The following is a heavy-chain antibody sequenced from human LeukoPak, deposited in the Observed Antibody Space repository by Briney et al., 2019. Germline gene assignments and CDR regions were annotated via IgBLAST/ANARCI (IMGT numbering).Heavy chain of an antibody. CDR1: GGSGSGDF. Sequence: SETLSLTCTVSGGSGSGDFWSWIRQPAGKGLEWIGRIHTSGSTNYNPSLMSRVTMSLDTSKNQFSLHLSSVTAADTAVYYCARDNPARVTATLDYWGQGTLVTVSS. CDR3: ARDNPARVTATLDY. D-gene: IGHD2-21*02. CDR2: IHTSGST. J-gene: IGHJ4*02. V-gene: IGHV4-4*07.